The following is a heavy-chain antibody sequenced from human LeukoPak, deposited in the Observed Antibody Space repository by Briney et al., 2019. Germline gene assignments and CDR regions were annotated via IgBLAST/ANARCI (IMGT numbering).Heavy chain of an antibody. CDR3: SGRYFDWLLID. Sequence: GGSLRLSCAASGFTVSSNYMSWVRQAPGKGLHWASIIYSGGSTYYADSVKGRFTISRDNSKNTLYLQMNSLRAEDTAVYYCSGRYFDWLLIDWGQGTLVTVSS. CDR2: IYSGGST. V-gene: IGHV3-53*01. CDR1: GFTVSSNY. D-gene: IGHD3-9*01. J-gene: IGHJ4*02.